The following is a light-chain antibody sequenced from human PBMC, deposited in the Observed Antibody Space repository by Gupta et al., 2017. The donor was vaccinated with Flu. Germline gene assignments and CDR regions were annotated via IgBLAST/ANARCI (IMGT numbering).Light chain of an antibody. CDR2: DAS. CDR1: QSVSSY. CDR3: HQRSNWPQT. J-gene: IGKJ1*01. V-gene: IGKV3-11*01. Sequence: PATLSLSPGERATLSCRASQSVSSYLAWYQQKPGQAPRLLIYDASSRATGIPARFSGSGSGTDFTLTISSLEPEDFAVYFCHQRSNWPQTFGQGTKVEIK.